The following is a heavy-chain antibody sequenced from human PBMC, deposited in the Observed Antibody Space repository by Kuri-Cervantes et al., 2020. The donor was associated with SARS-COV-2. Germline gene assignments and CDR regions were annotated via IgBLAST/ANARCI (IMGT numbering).Heavy chain of an antibody. J-gene: IGHJ3*01. D-gene: IGHD6-19*01. V-gene: IGHV3-21*01. CDR2: ISSSSSYI. Sequence: GGSLRLSCAASGFTFSSYSMNWVRQAPGKGLEWVSSISSSSSYIYYADSVKGRFTISRDNAKNSLYLQMDSLRVEDTAVYYCAKDEFSSSWFRGALDLWGHGTVVTVSS. CDR3: AKDEFSSSWFRGALDL. CDR1: GFTFSSYS.